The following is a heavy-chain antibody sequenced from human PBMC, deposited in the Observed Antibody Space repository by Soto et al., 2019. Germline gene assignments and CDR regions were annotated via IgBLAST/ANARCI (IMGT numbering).Heavy chain of an antibody. CDR1: GFTFINNA. J-gene: IGHJ3*02. V-gene: IGHV3-23*01. CDR2: LTGSGGAT. CDR3: ASRTTGFVYDAFDT. D-gene: IGHD1-1*01. Sequence: EVQLLESGGGLVQPGGSLRLSCAASGFTFINNAMTWVRQAPGKGLEWVSSLTGSGGATYYSDSVKGRFTISRDNSKNTVYLQMNTLRADDKAMYYFASRTTGFVYDAFDTWGQGTMVTVSS.